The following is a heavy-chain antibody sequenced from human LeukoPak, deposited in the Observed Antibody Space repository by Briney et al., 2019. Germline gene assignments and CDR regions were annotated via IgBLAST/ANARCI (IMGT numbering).Heavy chain of an antibody. V-gene: IGHV3-66*01. CDR1: GITVMSNY. J-gene: IGHJ1*01. D-gene: IGHD2-15*01. CDR2: ISSGGST. Sequence: GGSLRLSCAASGITVMSNYMTWVRQAPGKGLEWVSVISSGGSTYYADSVKGRFTISRDNSKNTVYLQTNSLRAEDTAVYYCASDSYSPEYFQHWGQGTLVTVSS. CDR3: ASDSYSPEYFQH.